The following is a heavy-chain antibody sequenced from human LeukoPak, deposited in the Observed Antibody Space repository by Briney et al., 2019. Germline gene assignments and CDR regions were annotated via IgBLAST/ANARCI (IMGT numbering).Heavy chain of an antibody. V-gene: IGHV4-38-2*02. CDR1: GYSISSGYY. CDR3: ARGIGGAAAFHY. Sequence: PSETLSLTCTVSGYSISSGYYWGWIRQPPGKGLEWIGSIYHSGSTNYNPSLKSRVTISVDTSKNQFSLKLSSVTAADTAVYYCARGIGGAAAFHYWGQGTLVTVSS. CDR2: IYHSGST. J-gene: IGHJ4*02. D-gene: IGHD6-13*01.